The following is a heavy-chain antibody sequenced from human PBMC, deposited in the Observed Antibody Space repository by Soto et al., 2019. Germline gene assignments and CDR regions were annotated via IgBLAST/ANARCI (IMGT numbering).Heavy chain of an antibody. J-gene: IGHJ6*02. Sequence: VGSLRLSCAASGFTFSSYAMSWVRQAPGKGLEWVSAISGSGGSTYYADSVKGRFTISRDNSKNTLYLQMNSLRAEDTAVYYCAKDSVAVAGTIDYYGMDVWGQGTTVTVSS. D-gene: IGHD6-19*01. V-gene: IGHV3-23*01. CDR3: AKDSVAVAGTIDYYGMDV. CDR2: ISGSGGST. CDR1: GFTFSSYA.